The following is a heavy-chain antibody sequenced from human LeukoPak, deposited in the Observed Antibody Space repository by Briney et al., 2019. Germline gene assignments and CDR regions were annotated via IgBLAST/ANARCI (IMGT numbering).Heavy chain of an antibody. CDR1: GFTFSSNY. V-gene: IGHV3-53*01. D-gene: IGHD2-15*01. CDR3: ASSYCSGGSCYGVYFDY. J-gene: IGHJ4*02. Sequence: GGSLRLSCAASGFTFSSNYMSWVRQAPGKGLEWVSVIYSGGSTYYADSVKGRFTISRDNSKNTLYLQMNSLRAEDTAVYYCASSYCSGGSCYGVYFDYWGQGTLVTVSS. CDR2: IYSGGST.